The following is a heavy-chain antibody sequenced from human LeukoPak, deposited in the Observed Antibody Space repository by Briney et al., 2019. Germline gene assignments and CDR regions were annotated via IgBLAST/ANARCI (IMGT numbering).Heavy chain of an antibody. CDR1: GYTFTGYY. Sequence: ASVKVSCKASGYTFTGYYMHWVRQAPGQGLEWMGRINPNSGGTNYAQKFQGRVTMTRDTSISTAYMELSRLRSDDTAVYYCARDRSSSWLVDYWGQGTLATVSS. V-gene: IGHV1-2*06. D-gene: IGHD6-13*01. J-gene: IGHJ4*02. CDR2: INPNSGGT. CDR3: ARDRSSSWLVDY.